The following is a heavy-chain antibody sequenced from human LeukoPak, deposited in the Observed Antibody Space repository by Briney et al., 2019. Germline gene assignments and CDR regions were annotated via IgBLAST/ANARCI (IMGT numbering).Heavy chain of an antibody. Sequence: GGSLRLSCAASGFTFSSYSMNWVRQAPGKGLEWGSSISSSSSYIYYADSVKGRFTISRDNAKTSLYLQMNSLRAEDTAVYYCASGIAARGSSPFDYWGQGTLVTVSS. CDR1: GFTFSSYS. CDR2: ISSSSSYI. J-gene: IGHJ4*02. D-gene: IGHD6-6*01. CDR3: ASGIAARGSSPFDY. V-gene: IGHV3-21*01.